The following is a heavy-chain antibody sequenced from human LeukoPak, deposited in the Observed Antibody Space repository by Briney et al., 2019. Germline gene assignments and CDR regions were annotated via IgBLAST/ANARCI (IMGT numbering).Heavy chain of an antibody. CDR2: IYYSGST. Sequence: SETLSLTCTVSGGSVSSGSYYWSWIRQPPGTGLEWIGYIYYSGSTNYNPSLKSRVTISVDTSKNQFSLKLSSVTAADTAVYYCARDGSPGIAAADSYGMDVWGQGTTVTVSS. V-gene: IGHV4-61*01. D-gene: IGHD6-13*01. CDR1: GGSVSSGSYY. CDR3: ARDGSPGIAAADSYGMDV. J-gene: IGHJ6*02.